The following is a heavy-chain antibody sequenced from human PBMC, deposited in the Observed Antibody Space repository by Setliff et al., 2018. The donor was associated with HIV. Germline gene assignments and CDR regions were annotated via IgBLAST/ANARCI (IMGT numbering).Heavy chain of an antibody. V-gene: IGHV4-59*01. CDR2: MYYSGNT. CDR1: GGSISSYY. D-gene: IGHD3-3*01. CDR3: ARDQSDWFY. J-gene: IGHJ4*02. Sequence: PSETLSLTCTVSGGSISSYYWSWIRQPPGKRLEWIGYMYYSGNTNYNPSLKSRVTISVDTSKSQFSLKLNSVTAADTAVYYCARDQSDWFYWGQGTLVTVSS.